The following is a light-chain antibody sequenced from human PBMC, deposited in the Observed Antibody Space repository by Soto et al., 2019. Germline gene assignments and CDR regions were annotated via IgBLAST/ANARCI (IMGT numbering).Light chain of an antibody. CDR3: QQYGYSPLYT. Sequence: EIVLTQSPGTLSLSPGERAILSCRASQSVGSRYLAWYQQKPGQAPRLLIYGTSSRATCIPDRFSGSGSGTDFTLTISRLEPEDFALYYCQQYGYSPLYTFGQGTKLEIK. CDR1: QSVGSRY. CDR2: GTS. J-gene: IGKJ2*01. V-gene: IGKV3-20*01.